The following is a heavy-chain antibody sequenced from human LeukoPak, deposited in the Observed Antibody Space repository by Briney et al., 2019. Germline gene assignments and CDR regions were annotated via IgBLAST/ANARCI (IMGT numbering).Heavy chain of an antibody. CDR1: GGLFSGYY. CDR3: ARNLVVVTANVDWFDP. D-gene: IGHD2-21*02. CDR2: INHSGST. Sequence: PSETLSLTCAVYGGLFSGYYWSWIRQPPGKGLEWIGEINHSGSTNYNPSLKSRVTISVDTSKNQFSLKLSSVTAADTAVYYCARNLVVVTANVDWFDPWGQGTLVTVSS. V-gene: IGHV4-34*01. J-gene: IGHJ5*02.